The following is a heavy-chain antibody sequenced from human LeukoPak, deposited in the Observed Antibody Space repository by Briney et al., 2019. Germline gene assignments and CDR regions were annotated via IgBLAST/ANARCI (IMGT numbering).Heavy chain of an antibody. CDR3: ARSGTKFYYYYMDV. V-gene: IGHV3-7*01. Sequence: GGSLRLSCAASGFIFSSYWMSWVRQAPGKGLEWVANIKQDGSETYYVDSVKGRFTFSRDNAKNSLYLQMNSLRAEDTAVYYCARSGTKFYYYYMDVWGKGTTVTVSS. J-gene: IGHJ6*03. CDR1: GFIFSSYW. CDR2: IKQDGSET. D-gene: IGHD1-1*01.